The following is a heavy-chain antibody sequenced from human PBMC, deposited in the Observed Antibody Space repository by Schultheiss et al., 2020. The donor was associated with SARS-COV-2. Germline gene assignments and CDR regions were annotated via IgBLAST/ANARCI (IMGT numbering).Heavy chain of an antibody. D-gene: IGHD2-15*01. Sequence: GESLKISCAASGFTFSSYAMSWVRQAPGKGLEWVSAISGSGGSTYYADSVKGRFTISRDNSKNTLYLQMNSLRAEDTAVYYCARDGCSGGSCRHDYWGQGTLVTVSS. CDR1: GFTFSSYA. CDR3: ARDGCSGGSCRHDY. CDR2: ISGSGGST. V-gene: IGHV3-23*01. J-gene: IGHJ4*02.